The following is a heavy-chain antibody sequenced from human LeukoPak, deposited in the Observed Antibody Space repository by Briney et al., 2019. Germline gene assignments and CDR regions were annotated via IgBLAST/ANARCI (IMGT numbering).Heavy chain of an antibody. Sequence: SETLSLTCTVSGGSISSSSYSWGWIRQPPGKGLEWIGSVYYSGSTYYNPSLKSRVTISVDTSKNQFSLKLSSVTAADTAVYYCARAWYSSGWYGYDYWGQGTLVTVSS. J-gene: IGHJ4*02. CDR1: GGSISSSSYS. CDR3: ARAWYSSGWYGYDY. CDR2: VYYSGST. V-gene: IGHV4-39*07. D-gene: IGHD6-19*01.